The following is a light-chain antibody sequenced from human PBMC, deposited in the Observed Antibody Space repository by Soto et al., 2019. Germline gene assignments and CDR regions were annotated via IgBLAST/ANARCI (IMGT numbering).Light chain of an antibody. V-gene: IGKV3-20*01. CDR2: DAS. Sequence: EFVLTQSPGTLSLSPGERATLSCRASQTVRKNYLAWYPQKPGKAPRLLIYDASSRATGIPDRFSGGGSGTDFTLTISRLEPEDFAVYYCQQFSSYPLTFGGGTKVDIK. CDR3: QQFSSYPLT. CDR1: QTVRKNY. J-gene: IGKJ4*01.